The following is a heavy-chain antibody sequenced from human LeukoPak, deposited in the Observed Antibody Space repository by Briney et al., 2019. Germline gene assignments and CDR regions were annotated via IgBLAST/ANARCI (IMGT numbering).Heavy chain of an antibody. CDR3: ARASWVSSTDAVW. Sequence: GGSLRLSCAASGFTFSSYAVSWVRQAPGKGLEWVSAISGSGGGTFYADSVKGRFTLSSDSSRNTVYFQLNNLRVEDTAIYYCARASWVSSTDAVWWGQGTLVTVSS. D-gene: IGHD3-16*01. CDR2: ISGSGGGT. CDR1: GFTFSSYA. V-gene: IGHV3-23*01. J-gene: IGHJ4*02.